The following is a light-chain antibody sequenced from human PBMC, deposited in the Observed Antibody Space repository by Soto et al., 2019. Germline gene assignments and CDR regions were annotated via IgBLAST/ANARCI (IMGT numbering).Light chain of an antibody. CDR3: QQYDDWPLT. CDR1: ENIKNR. CDR2: DAF. Sequence: EKVMTQSPATLSVSPGERATLSCRASENIKNRLAWYQQKPGQGPRLLIYDAFTRATDIPARFIGSASGTEFTLTISSLQSEDSAFYYCQQYDDWPLTLGGGTKVEIK. V-gene: IGKV3-15*01. J-gene: IGKJ4*01.